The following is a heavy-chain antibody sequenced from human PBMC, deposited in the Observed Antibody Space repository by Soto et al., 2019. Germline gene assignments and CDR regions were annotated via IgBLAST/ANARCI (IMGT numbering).Heavy chain of an antibody. CDR3: AKATDTEYYDIDY. CDR2: ISYSGGSR. Sequence: EVKLLESGGGLVQPGGSLRLSCTASGFAFDRFAMNWVRQAPGKGLQWVSSISYSGGSRYYADSVKGRFTVSRDNSKQTLFLQINNLRAEGTAVYYCAKATDTEYYDIDYWGQGTLVTVAS. J-gene: IGHJ4*02. D-gene: IGHD3-9*01. CDR1: GFAFDRFA. V-gene: IGHV3-23*01.